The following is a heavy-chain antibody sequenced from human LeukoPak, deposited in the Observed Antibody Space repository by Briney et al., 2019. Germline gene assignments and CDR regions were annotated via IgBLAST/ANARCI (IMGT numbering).Heavy chain of an antibody. V-gene: IGHV4-38-2*01. CDR3: ARVGSGWYRDY. Sequence: PSETLSLTCAVSGYSISSGYYWGWIRQPPGKGLEWIGEINRSGSTNYNPSLKSRVTISVDTSKNQFSLKLSSVTAADTAVYYCARVGSGWYRDYWGPGTLVTVSS. D-gene: IGHD6-19*01. CDR2: INRSGST. CDR1: GYSISSGYY. J-gene: IGHJ4*02.